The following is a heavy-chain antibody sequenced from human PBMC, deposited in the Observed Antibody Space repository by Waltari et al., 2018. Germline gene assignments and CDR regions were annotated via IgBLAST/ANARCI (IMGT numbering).Heavy chain of an antibody. CDR1: GYSFTSYW. CDR2: VLPGDYDT. J-gene: IGHJ4*02. V-gene: IGHV5-51*03. Sequence: EVQLVQSGAEVKKPGESLKISCTGSGYSFTSYWIGWVRQMRGKGLGWMGFVLPGDYDTRYSPSFQGQVTISVDKSISTSYLQWSRLKASDAAMYYCSRLGTRGYSCYDSAYWGQGTLVTVSS. D-gene: IGHD5-12*01. CDR3: SRLGTRGYSCYDSAY.